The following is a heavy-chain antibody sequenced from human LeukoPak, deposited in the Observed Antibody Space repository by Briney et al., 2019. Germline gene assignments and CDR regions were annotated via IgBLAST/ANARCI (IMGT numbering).Heavy chain of an antibody. D-gene: IGHD3-22*01. V-gene: IGHV3-23*01. CDR2: ISGSGGST. J-gene: IGHJ4*02. CDR3: AKDLNTGYDSSGYFDY. CDR1: GFTFSSYS. Sequence: GGSLRLSCAASGFTFSSYSMKWVRQAPGKGLEWVSAISGSGGSTYYADSVKGRFTISRDNSKNTLYLQMNSLRAEDTAVYYCAKDLNTGYDSSGYFDYWGQGTLVTVSS.